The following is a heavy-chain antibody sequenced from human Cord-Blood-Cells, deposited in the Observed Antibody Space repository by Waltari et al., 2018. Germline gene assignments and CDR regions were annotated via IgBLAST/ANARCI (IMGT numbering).Heavy chain of an antibody. CDR3: ATVAVMSGYYFDY. CDR2: FDPEDGET. Sequence: VSGYTLTELSMHWVRQAPGKGLEWMGGFDPEDGETIYAQKFQGRVTMTEDTSTDTAYMELSSLRSEDTAVYYCATVAVMSGYYFDYWGQGTLVTVSS. CDR1: GYTLTELS. D-gene: IGHD3-3*01. J-gene: IGHJ4*02. V-gene: IGHV1-24*01.